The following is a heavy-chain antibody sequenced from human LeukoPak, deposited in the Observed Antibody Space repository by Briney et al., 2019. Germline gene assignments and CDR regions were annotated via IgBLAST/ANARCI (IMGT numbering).Heavy chain of an antibody. D-gene: IGHD3-22*01. CDR3: ARGTEVYYDSSSYYSY. J-gene: IGHJ4*02. CDR2: TNWNGGST. V-gene: IGHV3-20*04. Sequence: PGGSLRLSCVASGFTFDDYGMGWVRQVPGKGLEWVSGTNWNGGSTGYADSVKGRFTISRDNAKNSLYLQMNGLRAEDTAFYYCARGTEVYYDSSSYYSYWGQGTLVTVSS. CDR1: GFTFDDYG.